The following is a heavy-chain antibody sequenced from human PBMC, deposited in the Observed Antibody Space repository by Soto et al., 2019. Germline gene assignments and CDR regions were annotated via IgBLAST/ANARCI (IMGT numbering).Heavy chain of an antibody. CDR1: GDSISSNNW. CDR2: MYHSVTT. Sequence: QVQLQESGPGLVKPSGTLSLTCTVSGDSISSNNWWCWVRQSPGKGLEWIGVMYHSVTTYYNPSLKSRVTISMDMSKNQFSLKLSSVTAADTAVYYCASRYTYSWDSYFNYWGQGTLVTVSS. J-gene: IGHJ4*02. V-gene: IGHV4-4*02. D-gene: IGHD6-13*01. CDR3: ASRYTYSWDSYFNY.